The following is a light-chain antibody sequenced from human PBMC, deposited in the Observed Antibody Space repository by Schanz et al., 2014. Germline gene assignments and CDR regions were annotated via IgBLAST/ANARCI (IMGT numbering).Light chain of an antibody. CDR1: QSISSW. Sequence: DIQMTQSPSTLSASVGDRVTITCRASQSISSWLAWYQQKPGKAPKLLIYDASSLESGVPSRFSGSGSGTEFTLTISSLQPDDFATYYCQQYSRFPWTFGQGTKVEIK. J-gene: IGKJ1*01. V-gene: IGKV1-5*01. CDR2: DAS. CDR3: QQYSRFPWT.